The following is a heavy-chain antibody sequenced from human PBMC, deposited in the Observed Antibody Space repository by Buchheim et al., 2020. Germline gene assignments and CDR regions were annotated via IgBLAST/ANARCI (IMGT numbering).Heavy chain of an antibody. CDR1: GFTFSSYG. J-gene: IGHJ4*02. Sequence: VQLVESGGGLVQPGGSLRLSCAASGFTFSSYGMHWVRQAPGKGLEWVAVISYDGSSKYYADSVKGRFTISRDNSKNTLYLQRNSLRAEDTAVYYCAKGIGDLDYWGQGTL. CDR3: AKGIGDLDY. V-gene: IGHV3-30*18. CDR2: ISYDGSSK. D-gene: IGHD3-16*02.